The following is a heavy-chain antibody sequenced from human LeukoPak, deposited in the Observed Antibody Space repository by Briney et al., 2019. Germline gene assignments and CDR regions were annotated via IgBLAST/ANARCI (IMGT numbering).Heavy chain of an antibody. CDR1: GFTFTTYW. CDR2: IKEEGSEI. D-gene: IGHD3-3*01. Sequence: PGGSLRLSCAASGFTFTTYWMSWVRQAPGKGLEWVANIKEEGSEIYYVDSVKGRFTITRDNTKTSLYLQMNSLRAEDTAVYYCARPSFRSGSYFDHWGQGTLVTVSS. J-gene: IGHJ4*02. CDR3: ARPSFRSGSYFDH. V-gene: IGHV3-7*01.